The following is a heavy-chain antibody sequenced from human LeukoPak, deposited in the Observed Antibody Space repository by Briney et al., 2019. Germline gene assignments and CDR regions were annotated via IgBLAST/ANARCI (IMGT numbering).Heavy chain of an antibody. Sequence: GRSLRFSCAASGFTFSSYGMHWVRQAPGKGLEWVAVIWYDGSNKYYADSVKGRFTISRDNSKNTLYLQMNSLRAEDTAVYYCARGPTDYYYYYYMDVWGKGTTVTVSS. V-gene: IGHV3-33*01. CDR3: ARGPTDYYYYYYMDV. CDR1: GFTFSSYG. J-gene: IGHJ6*03. CDR2: IWYDGSNK.